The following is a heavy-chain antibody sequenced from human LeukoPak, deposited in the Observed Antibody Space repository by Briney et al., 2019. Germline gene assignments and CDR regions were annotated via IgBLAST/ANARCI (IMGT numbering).Heavy chain of an antibody. CDR3: AREGEGGFDI. D-gene: IGHD3-16*01. Sequence: GGSLRLSCAASGFTFSSYTMNWVRQPPGKGLEWVSNISTSSTTIYYADSVKGRFTISRDNAKNSLYLQMNSLRADDTAVYYCAREGEGGFDIWGQGTMVTVSS. CDR2: ISTSSTTI. J-gene: IGHJ3*02. V-gene: IGHV3-48*01. CDR1: GFTFSSYT.